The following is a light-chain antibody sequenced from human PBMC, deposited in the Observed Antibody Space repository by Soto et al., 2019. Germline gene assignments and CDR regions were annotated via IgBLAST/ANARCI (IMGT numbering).Light chain of an antibody. CDR2: DAS. CDR3: QHRHN. Sequence: EVVLTQSPATLSLSPGDRATLSCRASQSVSIAFAWYQQKPGQAPRLLIYDASNRATGIPARFSGSGSGTDITLTISSLEPEDFSVYYCQHRHNFGPGTKVDIK. V-gene: IGKV3-11*01. J-gene: IGKJ3*01. CDR1: QSVSIA.